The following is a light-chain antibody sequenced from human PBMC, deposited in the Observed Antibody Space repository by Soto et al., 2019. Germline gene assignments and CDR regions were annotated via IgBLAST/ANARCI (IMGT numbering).Light chain of an antibody. CDR2: EAS. Sequence: DIQMTQSPSPLSSSVGDIVTVTCRASQSINNWLAWYQLKPGKAPKLLIYEASSLESGVPSRFSGTGSGTEFTLIISSLQPDDFATYYCQQYNTFSLWTFGQGTKVDIK. CDR1: QSINNW. J-gene: IGKJ1*01. V-gene: IGKV1-5*03. CDR3: QQYNTFSLWT.